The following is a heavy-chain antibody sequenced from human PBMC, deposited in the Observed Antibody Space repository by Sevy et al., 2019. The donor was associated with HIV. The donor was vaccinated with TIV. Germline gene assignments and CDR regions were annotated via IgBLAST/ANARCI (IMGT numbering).Heavy chain of an antibody. D-gene: IGHD6-19*01. Sequence: GGSLRLSCAASGFTFSSYGMHWVRQAPGKGLEWVAVISYDGSNKYYANSVKGRFTISRDNSKNTLYLQMNSLRDEDTAVYYCAKDSYGDSSGWVHFGDWGQGTLVTVSS. CDR1: GFTFSSYG. CDR3: AKDSYGDSSGWVHFGD. CDR2: ISYDGSNK. V-gene: IGHV3-30*18. J-gene: IGHJ4*02.